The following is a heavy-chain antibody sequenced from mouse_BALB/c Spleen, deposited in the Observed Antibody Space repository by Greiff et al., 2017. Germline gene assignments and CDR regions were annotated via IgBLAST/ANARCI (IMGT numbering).Heavy chain of an antibody. Sequence: VQLKESGGGLVKPGGSLKLSCAASGFTFSSYAMSWVRQTPEKRLEWVASISSGGSTYYPDSVKGRFTISRDNARNILYLQMSSLRSEDTAMYYCARDSDYYGSSYVGFAYWGQGTLVTVSA. J-gene: IGHJ3*01. D-gene: IGHD1-1*01. CDR3: ARDSDYYGSSYVGFAY. V-gene: IGHV5-6-5*01. CDR1: GFTFSSYA. CDR2: ISSGGST.